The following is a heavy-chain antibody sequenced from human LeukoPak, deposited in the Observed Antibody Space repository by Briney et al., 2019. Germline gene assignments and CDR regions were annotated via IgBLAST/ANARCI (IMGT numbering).Heavy chain of an antibody. Sequence: SETLSLTCTVSGGSISSYYWSCIRQPPGKGLEWIGYIYYSGNTNYNPSLKSRVTISVDTSKNQFSLKLSSVTAADTAVYYCARDAGYYGMDVWGQGTTVTVSS. CDR2: IYYSGNT. V-gene: IGHV4-59*01. J-gene: IGHJ6*02. CDR1: GGSISSYY. CDR3: ARDAGYYGMDV.